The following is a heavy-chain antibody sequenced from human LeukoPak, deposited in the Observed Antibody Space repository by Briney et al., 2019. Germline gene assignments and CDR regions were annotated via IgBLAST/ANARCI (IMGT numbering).Heavy chain of an antibody. CDR3: ARGGHGHTQNDY. Sequence: ASVKVSCKASGYTFTSYYIHWVRQAPGQGLEWMGWINPNTGGTNYAQNFQGRVTMTRDTSITTSYMDLSSLLSDDTALYYCARGGHGHTQNDYWGQGTLATVSS. CDR1: GYTFTSYY. D-gene: IGHD5-24*01. J-gene: IGHJ4*02. CDR2: INPNTGGT. V-gene: IGHV1-2*02.